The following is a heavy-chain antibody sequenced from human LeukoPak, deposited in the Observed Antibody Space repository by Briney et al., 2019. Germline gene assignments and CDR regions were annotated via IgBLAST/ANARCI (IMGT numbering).Heavy chain of an antibody. J-gene: IGHJ6*02. CDR3: ARDTRGQGFGYGMDV. CDR2: IYYSGST. CDR1: GGSISSYY. V-gene: IGHV4-59*12. Sequence: SETLSLTCTVSGGSISSYYWSWIRQPPGKGLEWIGYIYYSGSTNYNPSLKSRVTISVDTSKNQFSLKLSSVTAADTAVYYCARDTRGQGFGYGMDVWGQGTTVTVSS. D-gene: IGHD3-16*01.